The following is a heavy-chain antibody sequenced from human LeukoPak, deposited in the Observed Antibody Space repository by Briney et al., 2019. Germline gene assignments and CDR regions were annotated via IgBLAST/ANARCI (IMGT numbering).Heavy chain of an antibody. V-gene: IGHV3-33*01. Sequence: GGSLRLSCAASGFTFSSHGMHWVRQAPGKGLEWVAVIWYDGSDKYYADSVKGRFTISRDNSKNTLHLQMTSLRADDTAVYYCARDRVLHYFDYWGQGALVTVSS. CDR2: IWYDGSDK. J-gene: IGHJ4*02. CDR3: ARDRVLHYFDY. D-gene: IGHD3-16*01. CDR1: GFTFSSHG.